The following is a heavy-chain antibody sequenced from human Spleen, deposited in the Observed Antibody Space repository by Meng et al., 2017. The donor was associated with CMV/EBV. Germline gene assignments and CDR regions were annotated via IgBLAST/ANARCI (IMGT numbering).Heavy chain of an antibody. V-gene: IGHV4-39*02. CDR2: IYYSGST. J-gene: IGHJ6*02. D-gene: IGHD1-1*01. CDR1: GGSISSSSYY. CDR3: ARDTTYYGLDV. Sequence: SETLSLTCTVSGGSISSSSYYWGWIRQPPGKGLEWIGSIYYSGSTYYNPSLRGRVTTSVDTSKNHFSLNLKSVTAADTALYYCARDTTYYGLDVWGPGTTVTVSS.